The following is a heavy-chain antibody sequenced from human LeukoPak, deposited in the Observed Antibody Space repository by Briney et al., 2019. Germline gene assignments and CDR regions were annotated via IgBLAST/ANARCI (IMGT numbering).Heavy chain of an antibody. Sequence: SETLSLTCTVSGGSFGSYYWSWIRQPPGKGLEWIGEINHSGSTNYNPSLKSRVTISVDTSKNQFSLKLSSVTAADTAVYYCARGRWIQLWLHRNAFDYWGQGTLVTVSS. D-gene: IGHD5-18*01. CDR2: INHSGST. CDR1: GGSFGSYY. CDR3: ARGRWIQLWLHRNAFDY. J-gene: IGHJ4*02. V-gene: IGHV4-34*01.